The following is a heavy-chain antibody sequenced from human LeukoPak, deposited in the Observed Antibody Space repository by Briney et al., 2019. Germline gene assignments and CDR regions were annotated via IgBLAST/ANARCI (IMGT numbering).Heavy chain of an antibody. CDR2: INPNSGGT. V-gene: IGHV1-2*02. D-gene: IGHD5-18*01. Sequence: ASVKVSCKASGYTFTGYYMHWVRQAPGQGVEWMGWINPNSGGTNYAQKFQGRVTMTRDTSISTAYMELSRLRSDDTAVYYCARAWGYSYGPHFDYWGQGTLVTVPS. J-gene: IGHJ4*02. CDR3: ARAWGYSYGPHFDY. CDR1: GYTFTGYY.